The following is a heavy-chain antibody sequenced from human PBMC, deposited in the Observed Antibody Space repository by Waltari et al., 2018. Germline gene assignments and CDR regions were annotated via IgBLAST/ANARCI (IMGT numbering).Heavy chain of an antibody. CDR2: ITPSYGTP. V-gene: IGHV1-69*12. Sequence: QVHLVQSGAEVRKPGSSVKVSCEASGGTFGTYAISWVRQARGKGLEWMGGITPSYGTPNYAQKFQGRVNVAADELTTTAYMELSSLRSDDTAVYYCAKRIVGGPFDVWGQGTMVTVSS. CDR1: GGTFGTYA. J-gene: IGHJ3*01. D-gene: IGHD1-26*01. CDR3: AKRIVGGPFDV.